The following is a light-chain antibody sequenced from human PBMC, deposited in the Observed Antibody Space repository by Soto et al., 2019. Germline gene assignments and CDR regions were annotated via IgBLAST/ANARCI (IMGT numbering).Light chain of an antibody. CDR3: QHYGIPPFT. V-gene: IGKV3-20*01. CDR1: QSASSSY. Sequence: EIVLTQSPGTLSLSPGERATLSCRASQSASSSYLAWYQQKPGQAPRLLIYGASSRATGIPDRFSGSGSGTDFTLTISRLEPEDFTVYYCQHYGIPPFTFGPGTKVDV. CDR2: GAS. J-gene: IGKJ3*01.